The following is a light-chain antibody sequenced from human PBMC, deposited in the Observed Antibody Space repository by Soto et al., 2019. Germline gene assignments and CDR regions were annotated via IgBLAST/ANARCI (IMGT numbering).Light chain of an antibody. CDR1: QSVTSSL. V-gene: IGKV3-20*01. Sequence: EIVLTQSPGTLSLSPGERATLSCRASQSVTSSLLAWHQQKPGQAPRLLIHGASNRAPGIPDRFSDSGSGTDFTLTISRLEPEDFAVYYCQEYGSSQWTFGQGTKVEIK. CDR2: GAS. CDR3: QEYGSSQWT. J-gene: IGKJ1*01.